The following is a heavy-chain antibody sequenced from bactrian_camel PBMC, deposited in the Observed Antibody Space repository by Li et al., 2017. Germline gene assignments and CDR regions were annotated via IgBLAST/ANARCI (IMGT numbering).Heavy chain of an antibody. CDR3: AAELAPCRHISGVASAFY. CDR2: IEGGYSDT. Sequence: VQLVESGGGSVQAGGSLRLSCIASGDDDSTYCMGWFRQAPGKGLEWVSTIEGGYSDTYYPDSVKGRFTISKDSANNTLWLQMDSLKPEDTAMYYCAAELAPCRHISGVASAFYWGLGTQVTVS. CDR1: GDDDSTYC. V-gene: IGHV3S6*01. J-gene: IGHJ4*01. D-gene: IGHD2*01.